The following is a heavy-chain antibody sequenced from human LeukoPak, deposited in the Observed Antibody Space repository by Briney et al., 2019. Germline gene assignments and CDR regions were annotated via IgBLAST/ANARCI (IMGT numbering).Heavy chain of an antibody. Sequence: GGSLRLSCAASGFTFSSYAMTWVRQAPGKGLEWVSSISGSGGNTYYTDSVKGRFTISRDNSKNTLYLQMNSLRAEDTAVYYCAKDPQITFGGVPWGQGTLVTVSS. CDR2: ISGSGGNT. V-gene: IGHV3-23*01. CDR3: AKDPQITFGGVP. J-gene: IGHJ5*02. D-gene: IGHD3-16*01. CDR1: GFTFSSYA.